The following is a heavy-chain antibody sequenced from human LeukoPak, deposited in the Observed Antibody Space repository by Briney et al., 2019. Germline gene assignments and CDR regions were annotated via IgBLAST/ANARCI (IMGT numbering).Heavy chain of an antibody. V-gene: IGHV1-69*02. CDR1: GGTFSSYT. Sequence: SVKVSCKASGGTFSSYTISWVPQAPGQGLEWMGRIIPILGIANYAQKFQGRVTITADKSTSTAYMELSSLRSEDTAVYYCARALIVGATIGAFQHWGQGTLVTVSS. CDR2: IIPILGIA. D-gene: IGHD1-26*01. J-gene: IGHJ1*01. CDR3: ARALIVGATIGAFQH.